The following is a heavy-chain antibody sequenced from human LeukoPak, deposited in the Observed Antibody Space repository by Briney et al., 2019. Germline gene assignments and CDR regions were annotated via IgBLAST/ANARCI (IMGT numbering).Heavy chain of an antibody. V-gene: IGHV3-48*03. Sequence: GGSLRLSCAASGFTFSSYAMSWVSQAPGKGLEWVSYISGGGNTVHYADSVKGRFTISRDNTKNSLYLQMNSLRAEDTAVYYCARVPGSSGWNYYFDYWGQGTLVTVSS. CDR1: GFTFSSYA. CDR3: ARVPGSSGWNYYFDY. J-gene: IGHJ4*02. CDR2: ISGGGNTV. D-gene: IGHD6-19*01.